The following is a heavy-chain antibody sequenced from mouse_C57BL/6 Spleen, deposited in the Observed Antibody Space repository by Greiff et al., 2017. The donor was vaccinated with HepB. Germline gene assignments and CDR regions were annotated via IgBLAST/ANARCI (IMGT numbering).Heavy chain of an antibody. Sequence: QVQLKQSGAELVKPGASVKMSCKASGYTFTSYGISWVKQRTGQGLEWIGEIYPRSGNTYYNEKFKGKATLTADKSSSTAYMELRSLTSEDSAVYFCAREYYGSSYYYFDYWGQGTTLTVSS. CDR1: GYTFTSYG. V-gene: IGHV1-81*01. CDR2: IYPRSGNT. D-gene: IGHD1-1*01. J-gene: IGHJ2*01. CDR3: AREYYGSSYYYFDY.